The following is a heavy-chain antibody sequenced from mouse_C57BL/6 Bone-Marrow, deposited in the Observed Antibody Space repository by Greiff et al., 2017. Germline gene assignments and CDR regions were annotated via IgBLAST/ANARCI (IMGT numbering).Heavy chain of an antibody. CDR3: ARDHYYGSSSWYFDV. V-gene: IGHV3-8*01. D-gene: IGHD1-1*01. CDR2: ISYSGST. CDR1: GYSITSDY. Sequence: DVQLQESGPGLAKPSQTLSLTCSVTGYSITSDYWNWIRKFPGNKLEYMGYISYSGSTYYNPSLKSRISITRDTSKNQYYLQLNSVTTEDTATYYCARDHYYGSSSWYFDVWGTGTTVTVSS. J-gene: IGHJ1*03.